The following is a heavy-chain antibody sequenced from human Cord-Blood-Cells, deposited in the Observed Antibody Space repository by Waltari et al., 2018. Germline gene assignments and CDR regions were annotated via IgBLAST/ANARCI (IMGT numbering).Heavy chain of an antibody. Sequence: QVQLVESGGGVVQPGRSLRLSCAASGFTFSRYGMPWVRQAPGKGLEWVAVIWYDGSNKYYADSVKGRFTISRDNSKNTLYLQMNSLRAEDTAMYYCAKEVVRGSYYDYWGQGTLVTVSS. V-gene: IGHV3-30*18. CDR3: AKEVVRGSYYDY. J-gene: IGHJ4*02. CDR2: IWYDGSNK. CDR1: GFTFSRYG. D-gene: IGHD3-10*01.